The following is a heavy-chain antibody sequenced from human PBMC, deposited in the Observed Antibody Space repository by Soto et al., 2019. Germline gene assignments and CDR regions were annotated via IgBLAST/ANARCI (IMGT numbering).Heavy chain of an antibody. Sequence: EVQLVESGGGLIQPGGSLRLSCAASGFIVSRNYMSWVRQAPGKGLEWVSVIYAGASTYYADSVKGRFTISRDNSKNTLYLQMNSVRAEDTAVYYCVRDNWPGGYFDHWGQGTLVAVSS. CDR2: IYAGAST. D-gene: IGHD3-10*01. J-gene: IGHJ4*02. CDR3: VRDNWPGGYFDH. CDR1: GFIVSRNY. V-gene: IGHV3-53*01.